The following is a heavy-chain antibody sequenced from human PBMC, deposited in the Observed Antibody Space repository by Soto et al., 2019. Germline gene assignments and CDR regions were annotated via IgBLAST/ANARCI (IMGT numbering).Heavy chain of an antibody. D-gene: IGHD5-12*01. Sequence: ASVKVSCKASGGTFSSYAISWVRQAPGQGLEWMGGIIPIFGTANYAQKFQGRVTITADKSTSTAYMELSSLRSEDTAVDYCAVYEMATIETGASWDYYYYGMDVWGQGTTVTVSS. V-gene: IGHV1-69*06. CDR3: AVYEMATIETGASWDYYYYGMDV. CDR1: GGTFSSYA. CDR2: IIPIFGTA. J-gene: IGHJ6*02.